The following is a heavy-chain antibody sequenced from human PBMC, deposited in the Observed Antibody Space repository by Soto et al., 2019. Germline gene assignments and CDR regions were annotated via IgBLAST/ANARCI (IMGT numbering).Heavy chain of an antibody. D-gene: IGHD3-9*01. Sequence: QVQLQQWGAGLLKPSETLSLTCAVYGGSFSGYYWSWIRQPPGKGLEWIGEINHSGSTNYNPSLKSRVTISVDTSKNQFSLKLSSVTAADTAVYYCARGGGSWLFNWFDPWGQGTLVTVSS. CDR1: GGSFSGYY. CDR3: ARGGGSWLFNWFDP. CDR2: INHSGST. J-gene: IGHJ5*02. V-gene: IGHV4-34*01.